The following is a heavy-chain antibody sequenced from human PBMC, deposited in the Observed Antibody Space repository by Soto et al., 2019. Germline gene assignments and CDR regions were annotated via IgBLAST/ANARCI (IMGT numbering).Heavy chain of an antibody. V-gene: IGHV1-18*01. CDR3: XXDRLXGFDNSGFYS. Sequence: QVQLVQSGAELRKPGASVKVSCQTSGYSFSYYGINWVRQAPGQGLEWMGWINPYNGNRNYAQRLEDRLTMTTLTXXXXXXXXXXXXXXXXXXXXXXXXDRLXGFDNSGFYSWGXGX. CDR1: GYSFSYYG. J-gene: IGHJ4*02. CDR2: INPYNGNR. D-gene: IGHD3-22*01.